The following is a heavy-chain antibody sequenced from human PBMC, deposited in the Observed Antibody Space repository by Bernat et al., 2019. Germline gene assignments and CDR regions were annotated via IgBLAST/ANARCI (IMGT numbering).Heavy chain of an antibody. CDR3: AKDSGDYVEYFQY. V-gene: IGHV3-30*02. J-gene: IGHJ1*01. CDR1: GVTFRSCG. Sequence: QVQLVESGGGVVQPGGSLRLSCAASGVTFRSCGMHWVRRAPGKGLEWVALLRSDGINKNYADSVQGRFTISRDNSKNTLYLQMNSLRSDDSAVYYCAKDSGDYVEYFQYWGQGTLVTVSS. CDR2: LRSDGINK. D-gene: IGHD4-17*01.